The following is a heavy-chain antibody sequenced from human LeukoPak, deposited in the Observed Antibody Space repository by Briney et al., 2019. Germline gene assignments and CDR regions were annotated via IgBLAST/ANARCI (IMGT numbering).Heavy chain of an antibody. Sequence: PGGSLRLSCAASKFTFASYALTWVRQAPGKGLEWLSGISGSGGTTYYADSVKGRLTVSRDNSRNTLYLQMNSLRADDTALYYCAKDSGNGSFDAFDIWGLGTLVTVSS. V-gene: IGHV3-23*01. CDR3: AKDSGNGSFDAFDI. J-gene: IGHJ3*02. CDR1: KFTFASYA. CDR2: ISGSGGTT. D-gene: IGHD6-19*01.